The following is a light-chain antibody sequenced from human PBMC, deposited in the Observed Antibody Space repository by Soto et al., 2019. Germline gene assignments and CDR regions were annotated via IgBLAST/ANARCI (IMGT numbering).Light chain of an antibody. V-gene: IGKV1-39*01. CDR2: AAS. J-gene: IGKJ2*01. Sequence: DIPMTQSPSSLSASVGDRVTNTCRASQSISSYLNWYQQKPGKAPKLLIYAASSLQSGVPSRFSGSGSGTDFTLTISSLQPEDFATYYCQQSYSTPPSFGQGTKLEIK. CDR3: QQSYSTPPS. CDR1: QSISSY.